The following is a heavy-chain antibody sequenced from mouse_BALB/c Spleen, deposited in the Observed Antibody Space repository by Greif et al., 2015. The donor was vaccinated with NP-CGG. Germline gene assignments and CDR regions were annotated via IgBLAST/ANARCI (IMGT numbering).Heavy chain of an antibody. D-gene: IGHD2-3*01. Sequence: VQLHQSGAELAKPGASVKMSCKASGYTFTSYWMHWVKQRPGQGLEWIGYINPSTGYTEYNQKFKDKATLTADKSSSTAYMQLSSLTSEDSAVYYCAIYDGYYFDYWGQGTTLTVSS. V-gene: IGHV1-7*01. J-gene: IGHJ2*01. CDR2: INPSTGYT. CDR3: AIYDGYYFDY. CDR1: GYTFTSYW.